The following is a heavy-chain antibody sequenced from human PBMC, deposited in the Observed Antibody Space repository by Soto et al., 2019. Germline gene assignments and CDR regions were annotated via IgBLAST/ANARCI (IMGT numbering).Heavy chain of an antibody. D-gene: IGHD6-19*01. CDR3: ARDPGAITVAGNFDY. CDR2: ISGSGIST. V-gene: IGHV3-23*01. Sequence: EVQLLESGGGLGQPGGSLRLSCAASAFTFSSYAMSWVHQSPGKGLEWVSGISGSGISTYYADSVKGRFSISRDNSKNTLYLQMDSLRAEDTAVYYCARDPGAITVAGNFDYWGQGTLVNVSS. CDR1: AFTFSSYA. J-gene: IGHJ4*02.